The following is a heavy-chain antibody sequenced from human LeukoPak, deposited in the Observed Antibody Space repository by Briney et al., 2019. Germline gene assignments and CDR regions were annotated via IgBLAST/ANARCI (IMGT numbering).Heavy chain of an antibody. D-gene: IGHD3/OR15-3a*01. CDR2: ISSNGGST. CDR1: GFTFSNYA. CDR3: VKGTGTKYYYYGMDV. V-gene: IGHV3-64D*06. Sequence: GGSLRLSCSASGFTFSNYAMHWVRQAPGKGLDYVSAISSNGGSTYYADSVKGRFSISRDNSKNTLYFQMSSLRAEDTAVYYCVKGTGTKYYYYGMDVWGQGTTVTVSS. J-gene: IGHJ6*02.